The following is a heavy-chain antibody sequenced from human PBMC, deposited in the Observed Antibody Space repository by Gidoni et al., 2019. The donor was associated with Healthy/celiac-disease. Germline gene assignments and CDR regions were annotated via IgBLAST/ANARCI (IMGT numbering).Heavy chain of an antibody. CDR2: INHSGST. Sequence: QVQLQQWGAGLLKPSATLSLTCAVYGWSFSGYYWSWIRQPQGKGLDWSGEINHSGSTNYNPSLKSRVTISVDTSKTQFSLKLSSGTAADTAVYYCARGLRSSRSSGSIYFYYYYGMDVWGQGTTVTVSS. J-gene: IGHJ6*02. V-gene: IGHV4-34*01. CDR3: ARGLRSSRSSGSIYFYYYYGMDV. CDR1: GWSFSGYY. D-gene: IGHD6-13*01.